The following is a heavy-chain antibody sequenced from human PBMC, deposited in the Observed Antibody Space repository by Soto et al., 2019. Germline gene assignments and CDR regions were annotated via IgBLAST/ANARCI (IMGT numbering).Heavy chain of an antibody. CDR1: GGSISSSSYY. CDR2: IYYSGYT. J-gene: IGHJ4*02. CDR3: ARTYGGNTFDY. V-gene: IGHV4-39*07. D-gene: IGHD4-17*01. Sequence: SETLSLTCTVSGGSISSSSYYWGWIRQPPGKGLEWIGSIYYSGYTYYNPSLKSRVTISVDTSKNQFSLKLSSVTAADTAVYYCARTYGGNTFDYWGQGTLVTVSS.